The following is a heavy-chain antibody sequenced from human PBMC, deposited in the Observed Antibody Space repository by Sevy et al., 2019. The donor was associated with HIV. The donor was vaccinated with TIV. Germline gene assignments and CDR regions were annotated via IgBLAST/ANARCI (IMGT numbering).Heavy chain of an antibody. Sequence: GGSLRLSCTASGFTFGDYAMSWFRQAPGKVQEWVGFIRSKAYGGTTEYAAFVKGRFTISRDDSKSIAYLQMNSLKTEDTAVYYCTRVAYLVITFGGVIADYWGQGTLVTVSS. CDR3: TRVAYLVITFGGVIADY. CDR1: GFTFGDYA. V-gene: IGHV3-49*03. D-gene: IGHD3-16*02. J-gene: IGHJ4*02. CDR2: IRSKAYGGTT.